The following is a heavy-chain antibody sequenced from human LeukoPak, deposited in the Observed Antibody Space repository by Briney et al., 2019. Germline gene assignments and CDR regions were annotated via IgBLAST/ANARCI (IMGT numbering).Heavy chain of an antibody. CDR1: GFTFSTNA. D-gene: IGHD1-26*01. CDR3: ASGIRAFDN. Sequence: GGSLRLSCEASGFTFSTNAMSWVRQAPGKGLEWVSVTYSGGSTYYADSVKGRCTISRDNSKNTLYLQMNSLRGEDTAVYYCASGIRAFDNWGQGTLVTVSA. V-gene: IGHV3-66*01. CDR2: TYSGGST. J-gene: IGHJ4*02.